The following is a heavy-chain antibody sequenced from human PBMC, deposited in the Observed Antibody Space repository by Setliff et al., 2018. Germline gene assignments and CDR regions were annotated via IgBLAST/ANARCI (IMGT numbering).Heavy chain of an antibody. Sequence: SETLSLTCTVSGGSVNSGYDNWNWLRQPAGKGLEWIGHINRRGTTNFTPSLKSRVTISLDTSKNQFSLKLSSVTAADTAVYYCARDRTYYGSGTYTRWFDYWGQGTLVTVSS. J-gene: IGHJ4*02. CDR3: ARDRTYYGSGTYTRWFDY. V-gene: IGHV4-61*10. CDR2: INRRGTT. CDR1: GGSVNSGYDN. D-gene: IGHD3-10*01.